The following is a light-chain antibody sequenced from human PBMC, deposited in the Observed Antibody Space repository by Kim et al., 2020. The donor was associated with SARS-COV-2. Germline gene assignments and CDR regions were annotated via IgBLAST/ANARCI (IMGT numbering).Light chain of an antibody. J-gene: IGKJ1*01. Sequence: DVQMTQSPSTLSASVGERVTITCRASQSISSWLAWYQQKPGKAPKLLIYKASSLESGVPSRFSGSGSGTEFTLTISSLQAEDFATYFCQQYYSDWTFGQGTKVDIK. CDR2: KAS. CDR1: QSISSW. V-gene: IGKV1-5*03. CDR3: QQYYSDWT.